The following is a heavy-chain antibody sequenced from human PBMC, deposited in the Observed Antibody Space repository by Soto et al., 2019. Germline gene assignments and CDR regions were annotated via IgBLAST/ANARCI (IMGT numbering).Heavy chain of an antibody. CDR3: ARERHVGPSSGPLDP. J-gene: IGHJ5*02. D-gene: IGHD3-10*01. CDR2: ITYSGMT. V-gene: IGHV4-31*03. Sequence: TLSLTCSVHGESIISGSVYWSWIRQSPGNGLEYIGYITYSGMTFQNPSLKSRVTMSVDTPKNQFSLEERSVTAADTAVYYCARERHVGPSSGPLDPWGQGTLVTVST. CDR1: GESIISGSVY.